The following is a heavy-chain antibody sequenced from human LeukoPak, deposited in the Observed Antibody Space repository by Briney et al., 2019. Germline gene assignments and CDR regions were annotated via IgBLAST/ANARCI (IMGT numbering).Heavy chain of an antibody. J-gene: IGHJ5*02. Sequence: ASVKVSCKASGYTFTSYGISRVRQAPGQGFEWMGWISAYNGNTNYAQKLQGRVTMTTDTSTSTAYMELRSLRSDDTAVYYCAREPYYDSSGYYPHWFDPWGQGTLVTVSS. CDR1: GYTFTSYG. CDR3: AREPYYDSSGYYPHWFDP. D-gene: IGHD3-22*01. CDR2: ISAYNGNT. V-gene: IGHV1-18*01.